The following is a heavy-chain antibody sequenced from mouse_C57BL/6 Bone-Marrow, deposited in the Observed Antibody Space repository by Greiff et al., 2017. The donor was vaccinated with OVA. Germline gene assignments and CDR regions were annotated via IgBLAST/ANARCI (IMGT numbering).Heavy chain of an antibody. CDR1: GYTFTDYY. CDR3: ARSLHYYGSSRYFDY. V-gene: IGHV1-75*01. Sequence: QVQLQQSGPELVKPGASVKISCKASGYTFTDYYINWVKQRPGQGLEWIGWIFPGSGSTYYNEKFKGKATLTVDKSSSTAYMLLSSLTSEDSAVYFCARSLHYYGSSRYFDYWGQGTTLTVSS. D-gene: IGHD1-1*01. J-gene: IGHJ2*01. CDR2: IFPGSGST.